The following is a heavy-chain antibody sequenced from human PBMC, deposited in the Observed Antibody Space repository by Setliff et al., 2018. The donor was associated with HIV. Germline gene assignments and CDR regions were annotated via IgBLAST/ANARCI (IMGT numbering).Heavy chain of an antibody. V-gene: IGHV1-24*01. CDR2: FDPQDGKT. D-gene: IGHD3-10*02. Sequence: ASVKVSCKISGYTLTEVSMHWVRQAPGKGLEWMGYFDPQDGKTIYAQKFQGRVTITADESTSTAYMELSSLRSEDTAVYYCARIVRPSYYYYYYMDVRGKGTTVTAP. CDR3: ARIVRPSYYYYYYMDV. J-gene: IGHJ6*03. CDR1: GYTLTEVS.